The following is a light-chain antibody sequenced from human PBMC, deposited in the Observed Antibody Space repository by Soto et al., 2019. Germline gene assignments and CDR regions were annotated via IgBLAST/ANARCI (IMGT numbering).Light chain of an antibody. CDR3: CSYAGSSTYV. Sequence: QSVLTEPACVSVSPGQSITSSCTGTSSDVGRYNLVSWYQQHPGKAPKLIIHEDSKRSSGLSNRFSGSKSGNTASLTISGLQAEDEADYYCCSYAGSSTYVFGTGTKVTVL. CDR1: SSDVGRYNL. J-gene: IGLJ1*01. V-gene: IGLV2-23*01. CDR2: EDS.